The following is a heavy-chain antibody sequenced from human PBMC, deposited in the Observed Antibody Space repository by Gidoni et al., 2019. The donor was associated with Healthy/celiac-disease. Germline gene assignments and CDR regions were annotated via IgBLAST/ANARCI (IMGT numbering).Heavy chain of an antibody. J-gene: IGHJ4*02. V-gene: IGHV4-34*01. Sequence: QVQLQQWGAGLLKPSETLSLTCAVYGGSFSGYYWSWIRQPPGKGLEWIGELNHSGSTNYNPSLKSRVTISVDTSKNQFSLKLSSVTAADTAVYYCAREGAAARPDPFDYWGQGTLVTVSS. CDR3: AREGAAARPDPFDY. CDR2: LNHSGST. CDR1: GGSFSGYY. D-gene: IGHD6-6*01.